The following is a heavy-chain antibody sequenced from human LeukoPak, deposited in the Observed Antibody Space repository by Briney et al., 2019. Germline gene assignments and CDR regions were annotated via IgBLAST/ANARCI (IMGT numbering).Heavy chain of an antibody. D-gene: IGHD3-10*01. Sequence: PSETLSLTCTVSGGSLSSYYWSWIRQPAGKGREWIGRIYTSGSTNYNPSLKSRVTMSVDTSKNQFSLKLSSVTAADTAVYYCAGSGSYTRWFDPWGQGTLVTVSS. V-gene: IGHV4-4*07. CDR1: GGSLSSYY. CDR2: IYTSGST. CDR3: AGSGSYTRWFDP. J-gene: IGHJ5*02.